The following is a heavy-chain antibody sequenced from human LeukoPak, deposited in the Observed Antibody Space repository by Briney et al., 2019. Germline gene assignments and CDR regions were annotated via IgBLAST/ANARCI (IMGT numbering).Heavy chain of an antibody. CDR2: INPSGGST. D-gene: IGHD3-10*01. Sequence: GASVKVSCKASGYTFTSYYIHWVRQAPGQGLEWMGIINPSGGSTSYAQKFQGRVTMIRDTSTSTVYMELSSLRSEDTAVYYCARDHPSGWFDFWGQGTLVTVSS. CDR1: GYTFTSYY. J-gene: IGHJ5*01. CDR3: ARDHPSGWFDF. V-gene: IGHV1-46*01.